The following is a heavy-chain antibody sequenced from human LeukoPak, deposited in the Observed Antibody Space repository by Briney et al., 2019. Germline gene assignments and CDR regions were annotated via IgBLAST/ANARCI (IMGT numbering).Heavy chain of an antibody. V-gene: IGHV3-33*01. D-gene: IGHD6-19*01. CDR2: IWYDGSKQ. CDR3: ARLIGWSRFDP. CDR1: GFTFSSYG. J-gene: IGHJ5*02. Sequence: PGGSLRLSCAASGFTFSSYGMHWVRQAPGKGLEWVALIWYDGSKQYYADSVKGRFTISRDNSKNTLHLQMNSLRAEDTAVFYCARLIGWSRFDPWGQGALDTLSS.